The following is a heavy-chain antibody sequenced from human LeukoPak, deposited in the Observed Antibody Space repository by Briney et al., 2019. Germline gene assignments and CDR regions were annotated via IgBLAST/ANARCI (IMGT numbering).Heavy chain of an antibody. CDR3: ARGRNWNYQSHFDY. V-gene: IGHV4-39*07. D-gene: IGHD1-7*01. Sequence: SETLSLTCTVSGDPISDTRYFWGFIRRSPGKGLEWIVSLYYRETFYNPSLKSRLTISSDTSKNQFSLRLTSLTAADTGVYYCARGRNWNYQSHFDYWGQGTLVTVSS. CDR2: LYYRET. J-gene: IGHJ4*02. CDR1: GDPISDTRYF.